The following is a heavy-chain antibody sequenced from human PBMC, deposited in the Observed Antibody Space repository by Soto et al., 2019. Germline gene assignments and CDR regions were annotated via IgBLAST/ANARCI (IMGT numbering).Heavy chain of an antibody. CDR3: AREGLTGTIGLYYYYGMDV. D-gene: IGHD1-7*01. J-gene: IGHJ6*02. V-gene: IGHV4-4*02. Sequence: PSETLSLTCAVSGDSISRSYWWSWVRQFPGKGLEWIGEIYHSGSTIYNPSLQSRVTLSVDKSKNEFSLKMSSVTAADTAVYYCAREGLTGTIGLYYYYGMDVWGQGTTVTVSS. CDR2: IYHSGST. CDR1: GDSISRSYW.